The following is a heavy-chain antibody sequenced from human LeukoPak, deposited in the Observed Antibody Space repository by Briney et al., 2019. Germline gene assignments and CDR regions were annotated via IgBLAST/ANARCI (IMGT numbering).Heavy chain of an antibody. J-gene: IGHJ4*02. V-gene: IGHV3-23*01. Sequence: GGSLRLSCSASGFTFSRFAMSWVRQLPGKGLEWVSSISGSGHETYYGDSVKGRLSVSRDNSKNILYLQMDSLRADDSALYYCAKDANYYDSSGYLIPFDYWGQGTLVTVSS. CDR3: AKDANYYDSSGYLIPFDY. CDR1: GFTFSRFA. D-gene: IGHD3-22*01. CDR2: ISGSGHET.